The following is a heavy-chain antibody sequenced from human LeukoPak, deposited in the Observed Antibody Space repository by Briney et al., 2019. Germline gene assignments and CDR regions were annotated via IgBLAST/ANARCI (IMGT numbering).Heavy chain of an antibody. V-gene: IGHV1-46*01. Sequence: GASVRVSCTASGYTFTSYYMHWVRQAPGQGLEWMGIINPSGGSTNYAQKFQGRVTMTRDTSTSTVYMELSSLRSEDTAVYYCARDLTHYDYVWGSSAYFDYWGQGTLVTVSS. D-gene: IGHD3-16*01. CDR2: INPSGGST. CDR3: ARDLTHYDYVWGSSAYFDY. CDR1: GYTFTSYY. J-gene: IGHJ4*02.